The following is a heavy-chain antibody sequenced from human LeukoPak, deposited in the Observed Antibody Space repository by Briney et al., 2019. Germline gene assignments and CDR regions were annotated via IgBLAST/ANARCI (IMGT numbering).Heavy chain of an antibody. CDR1: GGSISSSSYY. D-gene: IGHD3-10*01. CDR2: IYYSGST. J-gene: IGHJ5*02. CDR3: ARASITMVRGVTHNWFDP. V-gene: IGHV4-39*07. Sequence: SETLSLTCTVSGGSISSSSYYWGWIRQPPGKGLEWIGSIYYSGSTYYNPSLKSRVTISVDTSKNQFSLKLSSVTAADTAVYYCARASITMVRGVTHNWFDPWGQGTLVTVSS.